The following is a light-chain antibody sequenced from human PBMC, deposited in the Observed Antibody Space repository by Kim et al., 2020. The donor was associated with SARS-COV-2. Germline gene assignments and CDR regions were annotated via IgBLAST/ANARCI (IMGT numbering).Light chain of an antibody. J-gene: IGKJ2*01. Sequence: EIVLTQSPATLSLSPGERATLSCRASQTIRSYLAWYQQKPGQAPRLLIYDASNRATGIPARFSGSGSGTDFTLTISSLEPEDFAIYYCQQRNNWPPGYTFGQGTKLEI. CDR1: QTIRSY. CDR3: QQRNNWPPGYT. CDR2: DAS. V-gene: IGKV3-11*01.